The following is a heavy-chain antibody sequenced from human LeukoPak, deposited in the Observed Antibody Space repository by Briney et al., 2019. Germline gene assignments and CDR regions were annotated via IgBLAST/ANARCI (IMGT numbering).Heavy chain of an antibody. D-gene: IGHD3-16*01. V-gene: IGHV3-7*01. Sequence: GGSLRLSCVASGFPFSSYWMTWVRQAPGKGLEWVANIKQDGSKKSYVDSVKGRFTISRDNAKNSLYLQMNSLRAEDTAVYYCARDDLGTSFYSYGMDVWGQGTTVTVSS. CDR3: ARDDLGTSFYSYGMDV. CDR2: IKQDGSKK. CDR1: GFPFSSYW. J-gene: IGHJ6*02.